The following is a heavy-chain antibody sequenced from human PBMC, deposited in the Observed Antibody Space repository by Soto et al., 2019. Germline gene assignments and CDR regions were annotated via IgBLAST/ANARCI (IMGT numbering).Heavy chain of an antibody. CDR2: ISYNRSTK. D-gene: IGHD3-22*01. CDR3: ATKYYYDSSGSIGY. J-gene: IGHJ4*02. V-gene: IGHV3-30*02. CDR1: GFTFSSYS. Sequence: GGSLRLSCAASGFTFSSYSMNWVRQAPGKGLEWVAVISYNRSTKYYADSVKGRFTISRDNSKNTLYLQMNSLRAEDTAVYYCATKYYYDSSGSIGYWGQGTLVTVSS.